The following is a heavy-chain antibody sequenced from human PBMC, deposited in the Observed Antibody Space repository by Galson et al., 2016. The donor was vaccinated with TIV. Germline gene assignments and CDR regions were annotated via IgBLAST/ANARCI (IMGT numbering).Heavy chain of an antibody. V-gene: IGHV2-70*11. CDR1: GFSLTTSGMC. CDR2: IDWDDDK. Sequence: PALVKPTQTLTLTCTFSGFSLTTSGMCVSWIRQPPGKALEWLARIDWDDDKYYSTSLRTRLTISKGTSKNQVVLTMTNMDPVDTATYYFARRGPRGDTDYWGQGTFVTVSS. J-gene: IGHJ4*02. CDR3: ARRGPRGDTDY.